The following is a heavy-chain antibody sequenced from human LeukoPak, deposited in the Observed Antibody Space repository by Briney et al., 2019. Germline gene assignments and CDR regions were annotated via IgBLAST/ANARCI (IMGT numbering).Heavy chain of an antibody. CDR1: GGSLSSSGYY. CDR2: IYYSGST. J-gene: IGHJ4*02. CDR3: ARHFYSANYYFDY. D-gene: IGHD4-11*01. Sequence: SETLSLTRTVSGGSLSSSGYYWGWIRQPPGKGLEWIGSIYYSGSTYYNPSLKSRVTISVDTSNNQFSLKLSSVTAADTAVFYCARHFYSANYYFDYWGQGTLVTVSS. V-gene: IGHV4-39*01.